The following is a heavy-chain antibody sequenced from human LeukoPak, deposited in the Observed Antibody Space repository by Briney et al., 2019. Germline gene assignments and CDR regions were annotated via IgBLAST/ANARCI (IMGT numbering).Heavy chain of an antibody. D-gene: IGHD3-16*01. CDR1: GFTFDDYA. V-gene: IGHV3-9*01. J-gene: IGHJ4*02. CDR3: ARDRPKGELDY. CDR2: ISWNSGDI. Sequence: PGTSLRLSCAASGFTFDDYAMHWVRHAPGKGLEWVSGISWNSGDIAYVDSVKGRFTISRDNAKNSLYLQMNSLRAEDTAVYYCARDRPKGELDYWGQGTLVTVSS.